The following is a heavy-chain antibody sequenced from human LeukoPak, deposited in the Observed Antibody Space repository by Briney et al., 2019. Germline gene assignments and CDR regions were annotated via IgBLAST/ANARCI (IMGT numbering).Heavy chain of an antibody. D-gene: IGHD2-2*01. CDR3: ARVGCSSTSCWRYFQH. CDR1: GFSFSDYY. CDR2: ISSSGSTI. V-gene: IGHV3-11*04. J-gene: IGHJ1*01. Sequence: GGSLRLSCAASGFSFSDYYMSWIRQAPGKGLEWVSYISSSGSTIYYADSVKGRFTISRDNAKNSLYLQMNSLRAEDTAVYYCARVGCSSTSCWRYFQHWGQGTLVTVSS.